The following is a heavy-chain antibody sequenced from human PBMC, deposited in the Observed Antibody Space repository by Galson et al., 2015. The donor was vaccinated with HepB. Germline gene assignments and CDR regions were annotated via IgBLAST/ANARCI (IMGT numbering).Heavy chain of an antibody. D-gene: IGHD4-11*01. CDR1: GGTFSSYA. V-gene: IGHV1-69*13. CDR2: IIPIFGTA. Sequence: SVKVSCKASGGTFSSYAISWVRQAPGQGLEWMGGIIPIFGTANYAQKFQGRVTITADESTSTAYMELSSLRSEDTAVYYCARDRTVTTFSQFDYWGQGTLVTVSS. CDR3: ARDRTVTTFSQFDY. J-gene: IGHJ4*02.